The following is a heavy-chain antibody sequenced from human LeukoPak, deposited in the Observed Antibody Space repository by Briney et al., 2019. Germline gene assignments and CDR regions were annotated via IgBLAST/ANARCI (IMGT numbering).Heavy chain of an antibody. J-gene: IGHJ4*02. V-gene: IGHV4-59*01. CDR2: IYYSGST. D-gene: IGHD3-10*01. Sequence: SETLSLTCTVSGGSISSYYWSWIRQPPGKGLEWIGYIYYSGSTNYNPSLRSRVAISVDRPNNQFSLKLTSVNAADTAVYYCARYTRSSALRTWGQGILVIVSP. CDR3: ARYTRSSALRT. CDR1: GGSISSYY.